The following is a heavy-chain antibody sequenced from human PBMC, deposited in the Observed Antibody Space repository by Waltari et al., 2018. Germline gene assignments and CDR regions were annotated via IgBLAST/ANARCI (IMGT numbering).Heavy chain of an antibody. CDR1: GFTFSSSA. V-gene: IGHV3-23*04. CDR3: AKPPMVYAIGGSNNWFDP. CDR2: ISGSGGST. D-gene: IGHD2-8*01. Sequence: EVPLVESGGDLVQPGGSLRLSCAASGFTFSSSAMSWVRPDPGKWLEWVSAISGSGGSTYYADSVKGRFTISRDNSKNTLYLQMNSLRAEDTAVYYCAKPPMVYAIGGSNNWFDPWGQGTLVTVSS. J-gene: IGHJ5*02.